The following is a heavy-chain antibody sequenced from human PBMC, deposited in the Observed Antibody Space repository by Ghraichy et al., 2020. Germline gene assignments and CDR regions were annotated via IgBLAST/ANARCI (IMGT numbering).Heavy chain of an antibody. V-gene: IGHV3-7*04. Sequence: GGSLRLSCAASGFTFSSYWMSWVRQVPGKGLEWVTNIKQDGSEKYYVDSVKGRFTISRDNAKNSLHLQMNSLRAEDTAVYYCARVKYSVGTFDLWGQGTMVTVSS. CDR2: IKQDGSEK. CDR1: GFTFSSYW. J-gene: IGHJ3*01. D-gene: IGHD5/OR15-5a*01. CDR3: ARVKYSVGTFDL.